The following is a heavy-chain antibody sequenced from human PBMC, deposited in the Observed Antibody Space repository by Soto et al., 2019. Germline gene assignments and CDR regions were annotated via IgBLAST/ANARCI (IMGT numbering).Heavy chain of an antibody. V-gene: IGHV1-69*06. D-gene: IGHD4-4*01. CDR3: ARAAHVPAPTSNYYLHNW. CDR1: GVTFSNYG. J-gene: IGHJ5*01. Sequence: SVKVSCKTSGVTFSNYGFSWVRQARGQGLEWMGGIIATFGTADYPQKFQDRVTITADISTSTIYMELSRLRSEDTAVYYSARAAHVPAPTSNYYLHNW. CDR2: IIATFGTA.